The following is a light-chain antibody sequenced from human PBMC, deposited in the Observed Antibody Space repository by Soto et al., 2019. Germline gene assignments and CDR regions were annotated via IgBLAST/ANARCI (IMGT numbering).Light chain of an antibody. V-gene: IGLV2-23*03. Sequence: QSALAHPASVSGSPGQSITISCTGTSSDVGSYNLVSWYQQHPGKAPKLMIYEGSKRPSGVSNRSSGSKSGNTASLTISGLQAEDEADYSCCPYAGSSTFFYVLGTWTKVTVL. CDR2: EGS. J-gene: IGLJ1*01. CDR3: CPYAGSSTFFYV. CDR1: SSDVGSYNL.